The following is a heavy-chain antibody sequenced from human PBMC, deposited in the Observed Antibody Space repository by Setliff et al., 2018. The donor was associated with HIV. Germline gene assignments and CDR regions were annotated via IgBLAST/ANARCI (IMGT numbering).Heavy chain of an antibody. Sequence: SETLSLTCTVSGASISSHNYYWGWTRQSPGKGLEWIASIRSSGDTYYNPSLQSRVIISVDASNNQISLKLTSVTAADTAVYYCTIPASSLAPNWGRGTQVTVSS. CDR1: GASISSHNYY. CDR2: IRSSGDT. J-gene: IGHJ4*02. CDR3: TIPASSLAPN. V-gene: IGHV4-39*01.